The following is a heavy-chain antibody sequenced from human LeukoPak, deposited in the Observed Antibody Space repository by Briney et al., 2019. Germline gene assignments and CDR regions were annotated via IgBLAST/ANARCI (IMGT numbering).Heavy chain of an antibody. J-gene: IGHJ4*02. D-gene: IGHD3-16*02. CDR3: ARAYQRLGELSLPDY. CDR2: IHPSTGNP. V-gene: IGHV7-4-1*02. Sequence: ASVTVSFKASGYTFTNYAMNWVRQAPGQGHGWMGWIHPSTGNPTYAQGFTGRFVFSLDTSVSTTYLQISSLKAEDTAVYYCARAYQRLGELSLPDYWGQGTLVTVSS. CDR1: GYTFTNYA.